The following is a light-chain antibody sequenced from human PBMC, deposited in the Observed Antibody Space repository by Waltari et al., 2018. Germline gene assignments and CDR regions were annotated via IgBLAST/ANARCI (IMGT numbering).Light chain of an antibody. CDR3: QSYDGSLRAVV. CDR1: SSNIGAGYH. CDR2: DYT. J-gene: IGLJ2*01. V-gene: IGLV1-40*01. Sequence: QSVLTQPPSVSGAPGQRVTISCTGSSSNIGAGYHLPWYQPLPGTAPNLLIYDYTNRPSGVPDRFSGSKSGTSASLAITGLQPEDEADYFCQSYDGSLRAVVFGGGTKLTVL.